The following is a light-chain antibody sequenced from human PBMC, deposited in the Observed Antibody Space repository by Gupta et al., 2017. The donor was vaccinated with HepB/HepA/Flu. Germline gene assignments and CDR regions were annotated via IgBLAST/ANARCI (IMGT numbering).Light chain of an antibody. CDR3: CSYAGSYTFEV. CDR2: DVS. Sequence: QSALTQPRPVSGSPGQSVTLSCTGPSSDIGAYNYVSWYQQHPNKAPKLMIYDVSKRPSGVPDRFSGSKSGNTASLTISGLQAEDEADYYCCSYAGSYTFEVFGGGTKLTVL. V-gene: IGLV2-11*01. CDR1: SSDIGAYNY. J-gene: IGLJ2*01.